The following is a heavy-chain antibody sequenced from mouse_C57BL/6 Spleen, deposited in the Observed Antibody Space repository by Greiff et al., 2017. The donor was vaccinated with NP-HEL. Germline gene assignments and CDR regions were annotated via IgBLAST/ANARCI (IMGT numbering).Heavy chain of an antibody. CDR2: IYPGDGDT. D-gene: IGHD1-1*01. V-gene: IGHV1-82*01. CDR3: ARGGYYYGSPSY. Sequence: VQLQQSGPELVKPGASVKISCKASGYAFSSSWMNWVKQRPGKGLEWIGRIYPGDGDTNYNGKFKGKATLTADKSSSTAYMQLSSLTSEDSAVYFCARGGYYYGSPSYWGQGTLVTVSA. J-gene: IGHJ3*01. CDR1: GYAFSSSW.